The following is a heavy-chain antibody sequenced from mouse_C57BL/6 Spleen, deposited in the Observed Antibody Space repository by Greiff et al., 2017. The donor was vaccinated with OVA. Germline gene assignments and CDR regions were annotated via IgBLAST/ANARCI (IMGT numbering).Heavy chain of an antibody. Sequence: QVQLKESGADLAKPGASVKLSCTASGYTFTSYWMHWVNQRPGQGLEWIGYINHRSGYTKYNQKFQDKATLSADKSSITSYMQLSSLTYEDSAVYYCSRGWLLPYYYAMDYWGQGTSVTVSS. CDR1: GYTFTSYW. J-gene: IGHJ4*01. CDR3: SRGWLLPYYYAMDY. V-gene: IGHV1-7*01. CDR2: INHRSGYT. D-gene: IGHD2-3*01.